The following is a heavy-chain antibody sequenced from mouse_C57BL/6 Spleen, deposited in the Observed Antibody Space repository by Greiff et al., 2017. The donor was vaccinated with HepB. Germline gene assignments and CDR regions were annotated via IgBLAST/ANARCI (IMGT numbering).Heavy chain of an antibody. V-gene: IGHV2-2*01. Sequence: VKLVESGPGLVQPSQSLSITCTVSGFSLTSYGVHWVRQSPGKGLEWLGVIWSGGSTDYNAAFISRLSISKDNSKSQVFFKMNSLQADDTAIYYCARNGTSYYGSSPFAYWGQGTLVTVSA. D-gene: IGHD1-1*01. CDR1: GFSLTSYG. CDR3: ARNGTSYYGSSPFAY. J-gene: IGHJ3*01. CDR2: IWSGGST.